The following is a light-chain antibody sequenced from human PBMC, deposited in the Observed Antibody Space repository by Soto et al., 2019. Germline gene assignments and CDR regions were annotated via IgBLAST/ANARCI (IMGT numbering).Light chain of an antibody. V-gene: IGLV1-44*01. CDR3: AAWDGSLNGYV. Sequence: QSVLTQPPSASGTPGQKVTISCSGSSSNVGSNPVNWYQQVPGTAPHLLISSNNPRPSGVPARFSGSKSGTSASLAISGLQSDDEADYYCAAWDGSLNGYVFGTGTKLTVL. CDR1: SSNVGSNP. J-gene: IGLJ1*01. CDR2: SNN.